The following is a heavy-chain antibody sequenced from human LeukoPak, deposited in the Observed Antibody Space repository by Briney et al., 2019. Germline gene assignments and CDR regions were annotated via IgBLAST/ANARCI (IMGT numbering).Heavy chain of an antibody. CDR3: VRDFRSADY. Sequence: PGGSLRLSCAASGFTFSIYCMHWVRQAPGKGPMWVSRICPDGTVTNYADSVKARFIISRDNARNTVYLQMDSLRVEDTAVYYCVRDFRSADYWGQGTLVTVSS. CDR2: ICPDGTVT. CDR1: GFTFSIYC. V-gene: IGHV3-74*01. J-gene: IGHJ4*02.